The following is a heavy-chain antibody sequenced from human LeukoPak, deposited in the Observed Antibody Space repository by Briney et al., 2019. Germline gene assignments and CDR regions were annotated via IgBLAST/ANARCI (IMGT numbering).Heavy chain of an antibody. CDR3: ARGRYYGMDV. V-gene: IGHV3-74*01. CDR2: VNSDGSST. J-gene: IGHJ6*02. CDR1: GFTFTSYW. Sequence: GGSLRLSCTASGFTFTSYWMHWVRQAPGKGLVWVSRVNSDGSSTTYADSVKGRFTISRDNAKNTLYLQMNSLRAEDTAVYYCARGRYYGMDVWGQGTTVTVSS.